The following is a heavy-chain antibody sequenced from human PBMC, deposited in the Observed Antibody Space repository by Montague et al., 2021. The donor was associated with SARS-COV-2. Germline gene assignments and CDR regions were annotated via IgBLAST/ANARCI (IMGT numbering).Heavy chain of an antibody. CDR1: GDSISSYY. V-gene: IGHV4-59*01. Sequence: SETLSLTCTVSGDSISSYYWSWIRQPPGKGLEWIGYIYYSGSTNYNPSLKSRVTISVDTSKNQFSLKLSSVTAADTAVYYCARGPQEYRITMIVVDYWYFDLWGRGTLVTVSS. J-gene: IGHJ2*01. CDR2: IYYSGST. D-gene: IGHD3-22*01. CDR3: ARGPQEYRITMIVVDYWYFDL.